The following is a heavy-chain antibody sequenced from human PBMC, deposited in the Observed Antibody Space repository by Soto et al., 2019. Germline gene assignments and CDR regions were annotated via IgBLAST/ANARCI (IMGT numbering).Heavy chain of an antibody. CDR3: AKVSHHIVVVTAIHLGMDV. V-gene: IGHV3-30*18. J-gene: IGHJ6*02. D-gene: IGHD2-21*02. CDR2: ISYDGSNK. Sequence: QVQLVESGGGVVQRGRSLRLSCAASGFTFSSYGMHWVRHAPGKGLEWVAVISYDGSNKYYADSVKGRFTISRDNSKNTLYLQMNSLRAEDTAVYYCAKVSHHIVVVTAIHLGMDVWGQGTTVTVSS. CDR1: GFTFSSYG.